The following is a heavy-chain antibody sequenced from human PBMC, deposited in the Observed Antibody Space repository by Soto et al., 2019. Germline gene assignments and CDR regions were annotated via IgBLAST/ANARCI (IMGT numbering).Heavy chain of an antibody. Sequence: SGPTLVNPTQTLTLTCTFSGFSLSTSGMRVSWIRQPPGKALEWLARIDWDDDKYYSTSLKTRLTISKDTSKNQVVLTMTNMDPVVTATYYCARTSQYDFWSGQYMDVWGKGTTVTVS. CDR2: IDWDDDK. CDR3: ARTSQYDFWSGQYMDV. J-gene: IGHJ6*03. D-gene: IGHD3-3*01. V-gene: IGHV2-70*04. CDR1: GFSLSTSGMR.